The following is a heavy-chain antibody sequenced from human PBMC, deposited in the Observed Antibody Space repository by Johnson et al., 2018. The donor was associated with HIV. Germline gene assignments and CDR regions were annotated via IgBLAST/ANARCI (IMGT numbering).Heavy chain of an antibody. Sequence: QVQLVESGGGVVQPGRSLRLSCAASGFTFSSYAMHWVRQAPGKGLEWVAVISYDGSNKYYADSVKGRFTISRDNSKNTLYLQMNSLRAEDTAVYYWAKDIVYGSGSGGACDIWGQGKMVTVSS. CDR1: GFTFSSYA. CDR2: ISYDGSNK. CDR3: AKDIVYGSGSGGACDI. J-gene: IGHJ3*02. D-gene: IGHD3-10*01. V-gene: IGHV3-30*04.